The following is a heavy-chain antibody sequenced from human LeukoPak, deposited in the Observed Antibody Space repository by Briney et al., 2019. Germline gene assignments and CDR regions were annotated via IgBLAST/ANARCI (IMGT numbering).Heavy chain of an antibody. J-gene: IGHJ4*02. CDR1: GFTFSSYS. CDR2: ISSSSSYI. CDR3: ARRGGRRYYDILTGYSQRGEFDY. D-gene: IGHD3-9*01. Sequence: GGSLRLSCAASGFTFSSYSMNWVRQAPGKGLEWVSSISSSSSYIYYADSVKGRFTISGDNAKNSLYLQMNSLRAEDTAVYYCARRGGRRYYDILTGYSQRGEFDYWGQGTLVTVSS. V-gene: IGHV3-21*01.